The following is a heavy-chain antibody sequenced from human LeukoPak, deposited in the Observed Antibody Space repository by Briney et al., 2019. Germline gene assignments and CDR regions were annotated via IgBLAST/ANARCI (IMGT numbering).Heavy chain of an antibody. CDR3: AEDRHGSGSYQDFDY. J-gene: IGHJ4*02. Sequence: PGGSLRLSCAASGFTFSSYAMSWVRQAPGKGLEWVSAISGSGGSTYYADSVKGRFTISRDNSKNTLYLQMNSLRAEDTAVYYCAEDRHGSGSYQDFDYWGQGTLVTVSS. CDR2: ISGSGGST. V-gene: IGHV3-23*01. CDR1: GFTFSSYA. D-gene: IGHD3-10*01.